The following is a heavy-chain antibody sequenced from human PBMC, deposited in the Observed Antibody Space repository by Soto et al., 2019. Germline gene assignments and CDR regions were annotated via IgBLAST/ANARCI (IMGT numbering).Heavy chain of an antibody. CDR3: ARMYGSGRWASFDY. CDR1: GGSISSSSYS. D-gene: IGHD3-10*01. J-gene: IGHJ4*02. V-gene: IGHV4-39*01. CDR2: MYYGVNT. Sequence: SETLSLTCIVSGGSISSSSYSWAWIRQPPGKGLEWIGTMYYGVNTYYNPSLESRVTISVDTPKNQFSLELSSVTAADTAVYYCARMYGSGRWASFDYWGQGTLVTVSS.